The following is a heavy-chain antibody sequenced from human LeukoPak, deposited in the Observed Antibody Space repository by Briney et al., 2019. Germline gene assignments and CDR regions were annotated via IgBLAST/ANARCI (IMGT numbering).Heavy chain of an antibody. Sequence: ASVDVSCKASGYTFTGYYMHWVRQAPGQGLEWMGRINPNSGGTNYAQKFQGRVTMTRDTSISTAYMELSRLRSDDTAVYYCAREGVPAAQYYFDYWGKGTLVTVSS. CDR3: AREGVPAAQYYFDY. CDR1: GYTFTGYY. D-gene: IGHD2-2*01. V-gene: IGHV1-2*06. J-gene: IGHJ4*02. CDR2: INPNSGGT.